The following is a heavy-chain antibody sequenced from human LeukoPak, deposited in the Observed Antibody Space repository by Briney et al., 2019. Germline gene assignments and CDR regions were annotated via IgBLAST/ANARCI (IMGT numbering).Heavy chain of an antibody. CDR2: IYSGCST. D-gene: IGHD6-13*01. J-gene: IGHJ3*02. CDR1: GFTFSSNY. V-gene: IGHV3-66*01. CDR3: AREEYSSSWDQDAFDI. Sequence: GGSLRLSCAASGFTFSSNYMSGVRQAPGKGLEWVSVIYSGCSTYYADSVKGRFTISRDNSKNTRYLQMNSLRAEDTAVYYCAREEYSSSWDQDAFDIWGQGTMVTVSS.